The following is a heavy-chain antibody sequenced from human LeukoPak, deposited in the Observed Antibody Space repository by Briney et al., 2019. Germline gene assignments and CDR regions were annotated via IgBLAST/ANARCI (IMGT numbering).Heavy chain of an antibody. CDR1: GFTFSSYA. V-gene: IGHV3-30-3*01. CDR2: ISYDGSNK. CDR3: AVSFDF. D-gene: IGHD5/OR15-5a*01. Sequence: PGGSLRLSCAASGFTFSSYAMHWVRQAPGKGLEWVAVISYDGSNKYYADSVKGRFTISRDNAKNSLYLQMNRLRAEDTAVYFCAVSFDFWGQGTLVTVSS. J-gene: IGHJ4*02.